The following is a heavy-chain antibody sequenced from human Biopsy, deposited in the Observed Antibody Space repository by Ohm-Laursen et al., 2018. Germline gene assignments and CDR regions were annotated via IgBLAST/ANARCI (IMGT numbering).Heavy chain of an antibody. CDR1: GFTFSNYW. CDR2: IKEDGSLI. Sequence: GSLRLSRAASGFTFSNYWLSWVRQAPGKGLEWIANIKEDGSLIYYLDSVKGRFTISRDNAKNSVYLQMHSLRTEDTGVYYCARDVRYLDFWGRGTLVTVSS. V-gene: IGHV3-7*01. CDR3: ARDVRYLDF. J-gene: IGHJ2*01.